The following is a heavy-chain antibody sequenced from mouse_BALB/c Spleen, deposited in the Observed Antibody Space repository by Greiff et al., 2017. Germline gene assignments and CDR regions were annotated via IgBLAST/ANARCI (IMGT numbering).Heavy chain of an antibody. V-gene: IGHV5-4*02. J-gene: IGHJ3*01. CDR3: ARGGLLRLPFAY. D-gene: IGHD1-2*01. CDR2: ISDGGSYT. CDR1: GFTFSDYY. Sequence: DVKLVESGGGLVKPGGSLKLSCAASGFTFSDYYMYWVRQTPEKRLEWVATISDGGSYTYYPDSVKGRFTISRDNAKNNLYLQMSSLKSEDTAMYYCARGGLLRLPFAYWGQGTLVTVSA.